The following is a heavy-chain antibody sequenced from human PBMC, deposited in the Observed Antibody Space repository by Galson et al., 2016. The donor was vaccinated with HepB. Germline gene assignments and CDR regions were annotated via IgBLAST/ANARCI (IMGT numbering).Heavy chain of an antibody. CDR2: INHSGST. J-gene: IGHJ6*02. D-gene: IGHD5-24*01. CDR3: ARSGYNYYYYYGMDV. V-gene: IGHV4-34*01. Sequence: QPPGKGLEWIGEINHSGSTNYNPSLKSRVTISVDTSKNQFSLKLSSVTAADTAVYYCARSGYNYYYYYGMDVWGQGTTVTVSS.